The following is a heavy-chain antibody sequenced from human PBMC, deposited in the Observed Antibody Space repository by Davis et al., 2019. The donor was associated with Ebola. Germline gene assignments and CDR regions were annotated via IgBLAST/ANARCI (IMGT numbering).Heavy chain of an antibody. J-gene: IGHJ4*02. CDR2: INPHNGNT. V-gene: IGHV1-18*04. CDR3: ARAQFPTTSDH. D-gene: IGHD1-1*01. Sequence: ASVKVSCKASGYIFTNYGITWVRQAPGQGLEWMGWINPHNGNTNYAQNVQGRVTMTTDTSTSTAYMEVGILRSDDTAVYYCARAQFPTTSDHWGQGTLVTVSS. CDR1: GYIFTNYG.